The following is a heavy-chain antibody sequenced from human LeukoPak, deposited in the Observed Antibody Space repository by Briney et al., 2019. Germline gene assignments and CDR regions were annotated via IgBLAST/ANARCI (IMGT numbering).Heavy chain of an antibody. J-gene: IGHJ4*02. CDR2: ISSTGGAT. Sequence: TGGSLRLSCAASGFTFSSYAMSWVRQAPGKGLEWASAISSTGGATYYADSVKGRFAISRDNSRNTVDLQMNSLRADDTALYYCAKESPYISPRNYYFDYWGQGALVTVSS. D-gene: IGHD1-14*01. V-gene: IGHV3-23*01. CDR1: GFTFSSYA. CDR3: AKESPYISPRNYYFDY.